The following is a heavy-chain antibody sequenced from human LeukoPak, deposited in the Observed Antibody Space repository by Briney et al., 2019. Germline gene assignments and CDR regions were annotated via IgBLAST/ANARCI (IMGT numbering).Heavy chain of an antibody. CDR2: ISGSGGST. CDR1: GFTFSSYA. Sequence: SGGSLRLSCAASGFTFSSYAMSWVRQAPGKGLEWVSAISGSGGSTYYADSVKGRFTISRDNSKNTLYLQMNSLRAEDTAVYYCARDGLTAGAFDIWGQGTMVTVSS. J-gene: IGHJ3*02. CDR3: ARDGLTAGAFDI. V-gene: IGHV3-23*01.